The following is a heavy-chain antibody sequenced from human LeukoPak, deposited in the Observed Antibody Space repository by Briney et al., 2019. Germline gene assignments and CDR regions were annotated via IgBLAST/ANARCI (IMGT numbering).Heavy chain of an antibody. CDR2: LYYSGST. V-gene: IGHV4-39*07. J-gene: IGHJ3*01. CDR3: ARDTVGATFPGAFDL. D-gene: IGHD1-26*01. Sequence: SETLSLTCTVSGGSISSWTYYWGWIRQPPGKGLEWIGSLYYSGSTYYNPSLKSRVTISVDTSKNQFSLKLSSVTAADTAVYYYARDTVGATFPGAFDLWGQGTMVSFSS. CDR1: GGSISSWTYY.